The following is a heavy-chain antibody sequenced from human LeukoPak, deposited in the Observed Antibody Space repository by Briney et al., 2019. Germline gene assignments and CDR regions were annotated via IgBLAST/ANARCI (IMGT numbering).Heavy chain of an antibody. CDR3: ARGVSRGYSYGRYYMDV. CDR2: IYYSGST. V-gene: IGHV4-59*01. CDR1: GGSISSYY. J-gene: IGHJ6*03. Sequence: SETLSLTCTVSGGSISSYYWSWIRQPPGKGLEWIGYIYYSGSTNNNPSLKSRVTISVDKSKNQISLKLSSVTAADTAMYYCARGVSRGYSYGRYYMDVWGKGTTVTVSS. D-gene: IGHD5-18*01.